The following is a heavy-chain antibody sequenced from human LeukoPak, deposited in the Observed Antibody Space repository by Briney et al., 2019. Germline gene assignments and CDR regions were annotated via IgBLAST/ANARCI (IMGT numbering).Heavy chain of an antibody. Sequence: PSETLSLTCTVSGGSINNYFGSWIRQPPGKGLEWIGYIYDSGSTNYNPSLKSRLTISIGTSNNQFSLKLRSVTAADTAVYFCARDPGNSDYNFDHWGQGSLVTVSS. CDR1: GGSINNYF. J-gene: IGHJ4*02. V-gene: IGHV4-59*01. CDR3: ARDPGNSDYNFDH. D-gene: IGHD2/OR15-2a*01. CDR2: IYDSGST.